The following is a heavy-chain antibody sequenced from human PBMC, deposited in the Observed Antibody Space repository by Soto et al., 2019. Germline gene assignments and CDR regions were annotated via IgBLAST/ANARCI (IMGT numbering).Heavy chain of an antibody. V-gene: IGHV1-2*04. D-gene: IGHD2-15*01. Sequence: ASVKVSCKASGYTFTGYYMHWVRQAPGQGLEWMGWINPNSGGTNYAQKFQGWVTMTRDTSISTAYMELSRLRSDDTAVYYCARGALGYCSGGSCYSAFDYWGQGTLFTVAS. CDR1: GYTFTGYY. J-gene: IGHJ4*02. CDR2: INPNSGGT. CDR3: ARGALGYCSGGSCYSAFDY.